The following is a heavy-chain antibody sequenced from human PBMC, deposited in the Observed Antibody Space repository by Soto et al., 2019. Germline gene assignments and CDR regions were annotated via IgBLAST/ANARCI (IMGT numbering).Heavy chain of an antibody. CDR3: ALAGLHRRACFDY. V-gene: IGHV1-46*01. CDR1: GYIFTGYY. Sequence: ASVKVSCKASGYIFTGYYMHWVRQAPGQGLEWMGIINPSGGSTSYAQKFQGRVTMTRDTSTSTVYMELSSLRSEDTAVYYCALAGLHRRACFDYWGQGTLVTSPQ. CDR2: INPSGGST. D-gene: IGHD5-12*01. J-gene: IGHJ4*02.